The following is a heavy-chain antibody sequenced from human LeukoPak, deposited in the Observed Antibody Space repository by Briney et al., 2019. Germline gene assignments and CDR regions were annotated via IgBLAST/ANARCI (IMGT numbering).Heavy chain of an antibody. Sequence: PGGSLRLSCAASGFTFSSYSMNWVRQAPGKGLEWVSSISSSSSYIYYADSVKGRFTISRDNAKNSLYLQMNSLRGEDTAVYYCARDSGGDQSAMVHWGGGTLVTVSS. CDR1: GFTFSSYS. J-gene: IGHJ4*02. CDR3: ARDSGGDQSAMVH. V-gene: IGHV3-21*01. D-gene: IGHD5-18*01. CDR2: ISSSSSYI.